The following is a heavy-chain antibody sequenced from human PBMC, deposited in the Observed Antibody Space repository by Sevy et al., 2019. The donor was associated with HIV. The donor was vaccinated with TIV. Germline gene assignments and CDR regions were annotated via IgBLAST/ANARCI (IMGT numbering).Heavy chain of an antibody. CDR3: VRNGGAYDAGFDP. V-gene: IGHV3-48*03. CDR1: GFTFSNYD. J-gene: IGHJ5*02. CDR2: ISSSDSTT. Sequence: GGSLRLSCVASGFTFSNYDMNWVRQAPGKGLEWVSKISSSDSTTYYADSLKGRFTISRDNAKKSLYLQMNNLRADDTALYYCVRNGGAYDAGFDPWGQGTLVTVSS. D-gene: IGHD3-22*01.